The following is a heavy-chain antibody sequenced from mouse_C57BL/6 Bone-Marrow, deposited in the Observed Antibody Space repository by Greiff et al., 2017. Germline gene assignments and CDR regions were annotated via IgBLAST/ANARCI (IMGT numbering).Heavy chain of an antibody. CDR2: IDPSDSYT. V-gene: IGHV1-69*01. J-gene: IGHJ4*01. Sequence: QVQLQQPGAELVMPGASVTLSCKASGYTFTSYWMHWVKQRPGQGLEWIGEIDPSDSYTNYNQQFKGKSTLTVDKSSSTAYMQLSSLTSEDSAVYCCAINDGYPHYYAMDYWGQGTSVTVSS. D-gene: IGHD2-3*01. CDR3: AINDGYPHYYAMDY. CDR1: GYTFTSYW.